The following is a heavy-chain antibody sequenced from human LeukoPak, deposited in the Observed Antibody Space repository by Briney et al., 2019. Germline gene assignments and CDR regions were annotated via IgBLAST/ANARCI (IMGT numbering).Heavy chain of an antibody. J-gene: IGHJ6*02. Sequence: PGGSLRLSCAASGFTFSDYAMTWVRQAPGESLEWVSDISGTGGNTFYVHSVKGRFTLSRDKSRNTLYLQMKSLRVEDTALYYCAKAYRPFDDTASMDVWGQGTTVTVSS. D-gene: IGHD3-9*01. CDR2: ISGTGGNT. V-gene: IGHV3-23*01. CDR3: AKAYRPFDDTASMDV. CDR1: GFTFSDYA.